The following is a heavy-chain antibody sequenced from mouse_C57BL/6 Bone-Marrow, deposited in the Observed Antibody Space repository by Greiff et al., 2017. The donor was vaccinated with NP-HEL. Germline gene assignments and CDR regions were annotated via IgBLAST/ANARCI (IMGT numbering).Heavy chain of an antibody. CDR1: GYTFTDYY. CDR3: ARRLYGSSPYWYFDV. D-gene: IGHD1-1*01. Sequence: VQLQQSGPELVKPGASVKISCKASGYTFTDYYMNWVKQSHGKSLEWIGDINPNNGGTSYNQKFKGKATLTVDKSSSTAYMELRSLTSEDSAVYYCARRLYGSSPYWYFDVWGTGTTVTVSS. V-gene: IGHV1-26*01. J-gene: IGHJ1*03. CDR2: INPNNGGT.